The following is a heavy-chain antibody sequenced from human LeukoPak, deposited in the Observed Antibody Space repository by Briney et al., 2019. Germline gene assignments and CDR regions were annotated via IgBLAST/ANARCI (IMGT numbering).Heavy chain of an antibody. V-gene: IGHV4-4*07. Sequence: SETLSLTCTVSGGSISSYYWSWIRQPAGKGLEWLGRIYTSGSTNYNPSLKSRVTMSVDTSKNQFSLKLSSVTAADTAVYYCARDLRWQQLGNWFDPWGQGTLVTVSS. J-gene: IGHJ5*02. D-gene: IGHD6-13*01. CDR1: GGSISSYY. CDR3: ARDLRWQQLGNWFDP. CDR2: IYTSGST.